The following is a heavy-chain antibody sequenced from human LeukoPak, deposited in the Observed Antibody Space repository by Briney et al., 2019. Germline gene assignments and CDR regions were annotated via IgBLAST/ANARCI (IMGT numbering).Heavy chain of an antibody. CDR1: GFTFSSYG. CDR2: ISWNSGSI. CDR3: AREGGGGAFDI. V-gene: IGHV3-9*03. D-gene: IGHD3-16*01. Sequence: GGSLRLSCAASGFTFSSYGMHWVRQAPGKGLEWVSGISWNSGSIGYADSVKGRFTISRDNAKNSLYLQMNSLRAEDMALYYCAREGGGGAFDIWGQGTMVTVSS. J-gene: IGHJ3*02.